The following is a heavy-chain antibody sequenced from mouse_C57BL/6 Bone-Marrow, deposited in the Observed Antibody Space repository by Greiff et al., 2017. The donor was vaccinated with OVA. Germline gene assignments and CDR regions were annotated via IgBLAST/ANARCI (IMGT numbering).Heavy chain of an antibody. CDR3: TPSTVVYWYFDV. Sequence: EVQLQQSGAELVRPGASVKLSCTASGFNIKDDYMHWVKQRPEQGLEWIGWIDPENGDTEYASKFQGKATITADPSSNTAYLQLSSLTSEDTAVYYCTPSTVVYWYFDVWGTGTTVTVSS. CDR1: GFNIKDDY. CDR2: IDPENGDT. J-gene: IGHJ1*03. D-gene: IGHD1-1*01. V-gene: IGHV14-4*01.